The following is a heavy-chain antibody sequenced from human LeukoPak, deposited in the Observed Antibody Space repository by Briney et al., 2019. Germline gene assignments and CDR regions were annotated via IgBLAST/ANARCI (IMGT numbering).Heavy chain of an antibody. V-gene: IGHV3-23*01. CDR3: AKESGRGRLGELSPYFDY. Sequence: PGGSLRLSCAASGFTFSSYPMSWVRQAPGKGLEWVSGIVGSGDSTYYADSVKGRFTISRDNSKNTLYLQMNSLRAEDTAVYYCAKESGRGRLGELSPYFDYWGQGTLVTVSS. CDR1: GFTFSSYP. CDR2: IVGSGDST. J-gene: IGHJ4*02. D-gene: IGHD3-16*02.